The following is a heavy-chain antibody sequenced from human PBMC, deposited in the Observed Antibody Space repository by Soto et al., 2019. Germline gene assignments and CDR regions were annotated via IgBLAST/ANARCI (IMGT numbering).Heavy chain of an antibody. CDR1: GFSFTNYA. D-gene: IGHD1-26*01. Sequence: EVQLLESGGGLVQPGGSLRLSCAASGFSFTNYAVTWVRQAPGKGLEWVSAISGSGGGTSYADSVRGRFTISRDNSKSTVHLQMNRLRAEDTAVYFCEKRVKSGSTSVGNAMDVWGQGTTVTVSS. CDR2: ISGSGGGT. CDR3: EKRVKSGSTSVGNAMDV. V-gene: IGHV3-23*01. J-gene: IGHJ6*02.